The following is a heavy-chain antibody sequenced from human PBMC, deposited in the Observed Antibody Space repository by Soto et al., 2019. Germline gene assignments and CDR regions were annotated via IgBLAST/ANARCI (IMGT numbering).Heavy chain of an antibody. D-gene: IGHD3-9*01. Sequence: GGSLRLSCAASGFTFDDYAMHWVRQAPGKGLEWVSGISWNSGSIGYADSVKGRFTISRDNAKNSLYLQMNSLRAEDTALYYCAKDIGGLRRYFYDYWGQGT. CDR3: AKDIGGLRRYFYDY. J-gene: IGHJ4*02. V-gene: IGHV3-9*01. CDR2: ISWNSGSI. CDR1: GFTFDDYA.